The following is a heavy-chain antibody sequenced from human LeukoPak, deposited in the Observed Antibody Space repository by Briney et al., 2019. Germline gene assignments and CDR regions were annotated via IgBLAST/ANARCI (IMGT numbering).Heavy chain of an antibody. J-gene: IGHJ5*02. D-gene: IGHD3-10*01. CDR2: IDGSGTIP. CDR1: GFTFHSYT. V-gene: IGHV3-48*01. CDR3: VTGDPIWFDP. Sequence: PGGSLRLSCAVSGFTFHSYTVNWVRQAPGKGLEWLSFIDGSGTIPYYADSVRGRFTISINDAKTSLYLHMTSLRAEDTAVYYCVTGDPIWFDPWGQGTLVTVSS.